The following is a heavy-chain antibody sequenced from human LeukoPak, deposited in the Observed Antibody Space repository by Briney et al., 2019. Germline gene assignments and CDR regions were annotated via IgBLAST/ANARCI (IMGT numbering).Heavy chain of an antibody. V-gene: IGHV1-69*05. CDR2: SIPIFGTA. Sequence: GASVKVSCKASGDTFSSYTINWVRQAPGQGLEWMGGSIPIFGTANYAQKFQGRVAITTDESMSTAYMELSSLRSEDTAVYYCARVFARSGEIRGSYYYYWGQGTLVTVSS. CDR1: GDTFSSYT. D-gene: IGHD1-26*01. J-gene: IGHJ4*02. CDR3: ARVFARSGEIRGSYYYY.